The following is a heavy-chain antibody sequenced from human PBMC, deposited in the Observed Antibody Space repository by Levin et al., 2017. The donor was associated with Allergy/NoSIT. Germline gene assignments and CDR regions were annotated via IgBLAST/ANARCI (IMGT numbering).Heavy chain of an antibody. V-gene: IGHV3-9*01. CDR1: GFTFADYA. D-gene: IGHD3-10*01. CDR2: ISWNSGDI. J-gene: IGHJ4*02. Sequence: SLRLSCAASGFTFADYAMYWVRQVPGRGLEWVSGISWNSGDIGYADSVRGRFTISRDNAKNSLYLQMNSLRTEDSAVYYCAKAFGSGSFYHLDFWGQGTLVTVSS. CDR3: AKAFGSGSFYHLDF.